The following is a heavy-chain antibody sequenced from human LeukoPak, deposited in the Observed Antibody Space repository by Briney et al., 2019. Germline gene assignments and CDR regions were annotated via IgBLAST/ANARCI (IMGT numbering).Heavy chain of an antibody. CDR3: ASSSQLLYYYYYGMDV. J-gene: IGHJ6*02. D-gene: IGHD2-2*01. CDR1: GYTFTGYY. V-gene: IGHV1-2*02. CDR2: INPNSGGT. Sequence: ASVKVSCKASGYTFTGYYIHWVRQAPGQGLEWMGWINPNSGGTNYAQKFQGRVTMTRDTSISTAYMELSRLRSDDTAVYYCASSSQLLYYYYYGMDVWGQGTTVTVSS.